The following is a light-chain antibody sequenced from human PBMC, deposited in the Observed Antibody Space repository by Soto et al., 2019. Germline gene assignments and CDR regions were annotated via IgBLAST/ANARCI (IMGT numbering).Light chain of an antibody. V-gene: IGLV2-23*02. J-gene: IGLJ1*01. CDR1: SSDVGNYNL. CDR2: EVS. CDR3: FSYSGSSNCV. Sequence: QSVLTQPASVSGSPGQSITISCTGTSSDVGNYNLVTWYQQHPGKAPKLMIYEVSKRPSRVSNRFSGSKSGNTASLTISGLQAEDEVDYYCFSYSGSSNCVFGTGTKLTVL.